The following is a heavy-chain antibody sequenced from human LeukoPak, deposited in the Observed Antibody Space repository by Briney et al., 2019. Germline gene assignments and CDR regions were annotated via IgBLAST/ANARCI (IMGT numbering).Heavy chain of an antibody. V-gene: IGHV1-46*01. D-gene: IGHD3-10*02. CDR3: ARDRAEGMFGELLYTFDY. CDR1: GYTFTSYY. CDR2: INPSGGST. Sequence: ASVKVSCMASGYTFTSYYMHWVRQAPGQGLEWMGIINPSGGSTSYAQKFQGRVTMTRDTSTSTVYMELSSLRSEDTAVYYCARDRAEGMFGELLYTFDYWGQGTLVTVSS. J-gene: IGHJ4*02.